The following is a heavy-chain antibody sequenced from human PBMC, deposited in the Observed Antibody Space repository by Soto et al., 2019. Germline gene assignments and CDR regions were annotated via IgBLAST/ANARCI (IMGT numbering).Heavy chain of an antibody. J-gene: IGHJ1*01. V-gene: IGHV1-69*02. Sequence: QVQLVQSGAEVKKPGSSVKVSCKASGGTFSSYTISWVRQAPGQGLEWMGRIIPILGIANYAQKFQGRVTITADKSTSTAYMELSSLRSEDTAVYYCARVGWLEGYFQHWGQGTLVTVSS. CDR2: IIPILGIA. CDR1: GGTFSSYT. CDR3: ARVGWLEGYFQH. D-gene: IGHD6-19*01.